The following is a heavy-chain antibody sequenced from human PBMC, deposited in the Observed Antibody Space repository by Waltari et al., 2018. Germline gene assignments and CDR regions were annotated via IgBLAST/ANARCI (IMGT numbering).Heavy chain of an antibody. CDR1: GYAFTDYH. CDR2: VDPEDGET. D-gene: IGHD1-26*01. V-gene: IGHV1-69-2*01. J-gene: IGHJ4*02. CDR3: AVLASNLGATGFYFDY. Sequence: EVQLVQSVAEVKKPGTAVKISCKVSGYAFTDYHMHWIKQAPGKGLEWVGLVDPEDGETIYTEKFQGRVTMTADTSTDTAYMELSSLRSEDTAVYFCAVLASNLGATGFYFDYWGQGTLVTVSS.